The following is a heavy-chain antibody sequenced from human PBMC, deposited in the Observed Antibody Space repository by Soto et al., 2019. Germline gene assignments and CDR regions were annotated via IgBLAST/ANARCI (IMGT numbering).Heavy chain of an antibody. CDR1: GGSISSYY. D-gene: IGHD2-15*01. CDR3: ARVDPYYFDY. Sequence: QVQLQESGPGLVKPSETLSLTCTVSGGSISSYYWSWIRQPPGKGLEWIGYIYYSGSTNYNPSLKSRVTISVDPAKDPVSLKLSSGAAADTAVYYWARVDPYYFDYWGQGTLVTVS. V-gene: IGHV4-59*01. CDR2: IYYSGST. J-gene: IGHJ4*02.